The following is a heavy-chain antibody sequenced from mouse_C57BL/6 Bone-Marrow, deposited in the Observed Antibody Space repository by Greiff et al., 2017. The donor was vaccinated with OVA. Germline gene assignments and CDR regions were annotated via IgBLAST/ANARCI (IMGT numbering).Heavy chain of an antibody. CDR3: AKHDCYYAMDY. Sequence: VQLVESGPGLVAPSQSLSITCTVSGFSLTRYGVDWVRQPPGKGLEWLGVIWGGGSTNYTSALMSRLSISKDNSKGQLYVRMNSLQTDDTAMYYSAKHDCYYAMDYWGQGTSVTVSA. D-gene: IGHD2-4*01. V-gene: IGHV2-9*01. CDR2: IWGGGST. J-gene: IGHJ4*01. CDR1: GFSLTRYG.